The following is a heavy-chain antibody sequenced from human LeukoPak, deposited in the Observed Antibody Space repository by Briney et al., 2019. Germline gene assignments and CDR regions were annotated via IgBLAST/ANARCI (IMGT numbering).Heavy chain of an antibody. CDR1: GFTFSSND. J-gene: IGHJ4*02. Sequence: GGSLRLSCAASGFTFSSNDMNWVRQAPGKGLEWISYISTSSSTIYYADSVKGRFTISRDNSKNILYLQMNSLRAEDTAVYYCAKAASVIAAAGTILDYWGQGTLVTVSS. D-gene: IGHD6-13*01. CDR2: ISTSSSTI. CDR3: AKAASVIAAAGTILDY. V-gene: IGHV3-48*01.